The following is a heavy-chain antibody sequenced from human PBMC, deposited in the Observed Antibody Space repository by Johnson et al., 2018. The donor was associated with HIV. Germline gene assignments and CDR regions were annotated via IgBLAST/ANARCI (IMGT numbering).Heavy chain of an antibody. J-gene: IGHJ3*01. D-gene: IGHD6-13*01. CDR1: GFTFADFA. V-gene: IGHV3-66*01. CDR2: IYSGGST. Sequence: EVQLVESGGVVVQPGGSLRLSCVASGFTFADFAMHWVRQAPGKGLEWVSVIYSGGSTYYADSVKGRFTISRDNSKNTLYLQMRSLKVEDTAMDYCARDGVSQPLPLGDAFDVWGQGTMVIVSS. CDR3: ARDGVSQPLPLGDAFDV.